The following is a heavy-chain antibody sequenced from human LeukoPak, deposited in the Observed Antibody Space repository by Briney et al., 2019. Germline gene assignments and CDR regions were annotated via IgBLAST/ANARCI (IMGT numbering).Heavy chain of an antibody. CDR3: AREFITVTARGPDY. CDR2: ISSSGCTM. D-gene: IGHD2-21*02. V-gene: IGHV3-48*04. J-gene: IGHJ4*02. CDR1: GFTFSSYG. Sequence: GGSLRLSCAASGFTFSSYGMHWVRQAPGKGLEWVSYISSSGCTMHYADSVKGRFTISRDNAKNSLYLQMNSLRAEDTAVYYCAREFITVTARGPDYWGQGTLVTVSS.